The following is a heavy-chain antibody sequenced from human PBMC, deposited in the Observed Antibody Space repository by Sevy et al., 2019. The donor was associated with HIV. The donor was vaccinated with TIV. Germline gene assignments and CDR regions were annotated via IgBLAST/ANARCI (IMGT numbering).Heavy chain of an antibody. J-gene: IGHJ4*02. CDR2: IGGSGDYT. CDR3: AKNMGGGSGMALLIDY. CDR1: GFTFSNFA. D-gene: IGHD5-18*01. V-gene: IGHV3-23*01. Sequence: GGSLRLSCAASGFTFSNFAMGWVRQAPGKGLEWISAIGGSGDYTYYADSVKGRFTISRDNSKNTLYLQMNSLRAEDTAVLYCAKNMGGGSGMALLIDYWGQGTLVTVSS.